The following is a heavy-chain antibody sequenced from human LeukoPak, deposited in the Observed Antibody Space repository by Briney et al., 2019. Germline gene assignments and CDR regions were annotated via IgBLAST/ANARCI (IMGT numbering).Heavy chain of an antibody. Sequence: SETLSLTCTVSGDSISSGDYYWSWIRQPAGKGLEWIGRIYTTGSTNYNPSLKSRVTISVDTSKNQFSLKLSSVTAADTAVYYCARVLTNYYDSSGTTTYELFYFDYWGQGTLVTVSS. D-gene: IGHD3-22*01. J-gene: IGHJ4*02. CDR1: GDSISSGDYY. CDR3: ARVLTNYYDSSGTTTYELFYFDY. V-gene: IGHV4-61*02. CDR2: IYTTGST.